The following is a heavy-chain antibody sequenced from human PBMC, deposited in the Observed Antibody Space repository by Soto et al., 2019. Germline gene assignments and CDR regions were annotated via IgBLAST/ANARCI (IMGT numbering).Heavy chain of an antibody. CDR1: GDSVSSNSAA. J-gene: IGHJ5*02. D-gene: IGHD2-2*01. CDR3: AREVYCSSTSCYGVGWFDP. CDR2: TYYRSKWYN. Sequence: PSQTLSLTCAISGDSVSSNSAAWNWIRQSPSRGLEWLGRTYYRSKWYNDYAVSVKSRITINPDTSKNQFSLQLNSVTPEDTAVYYCAREVYCSSTSCYGVGWFDPWGQGTLVTVSS. V-gene: IGHV6-1*01.